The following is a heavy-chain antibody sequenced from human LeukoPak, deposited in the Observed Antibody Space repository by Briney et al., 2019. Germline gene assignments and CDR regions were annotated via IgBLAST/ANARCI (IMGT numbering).Heavy chain of an antibody. Sequence: PGGSLRLSCAASGFTFSSNWMHWVRHAPGKGLVWVSRINSDGSSTTYADSVKGRFTISRDNAKNTLYLQMNSLRAEDTAVYYCARPLAVAGNAFDIWGQGTMVTVSS. CDR3: ARPLAVAGNAFDI. CDR2: INSDGSST. J-gene: IGHJ3*02. V-gene: IGHV3-74*01. CDR1: GFTFSSNW. D-gene: IGHD6-19*01.